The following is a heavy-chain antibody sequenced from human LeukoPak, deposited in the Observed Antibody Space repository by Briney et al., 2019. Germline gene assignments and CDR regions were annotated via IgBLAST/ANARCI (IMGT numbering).Heavy chain of an antibody. CDR2: FYYSGST. Sequence: SETLSLTCTVSGGSISSYYWSWIRQPPGKGLEWIGYFYYSGSTNYNPSLKSRVTISVDTSKNQFSLKLSSVTAADTAVYYCATESGFNDYWGQGTLVTVSS. J-gene: IGHJ4*02. D-gene: IGHD3-3*01. CDR3: ATESGFNDY. V-gene: IGHV4-59*01. CDR1: GGSISSYY.